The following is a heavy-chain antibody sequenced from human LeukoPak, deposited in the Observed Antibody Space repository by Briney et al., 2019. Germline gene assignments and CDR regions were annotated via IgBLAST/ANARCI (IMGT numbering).Heavy chain of an antibody. Sequence: PGGSLRLSCAASGFTFSSYWMSWVRQAPGKGLEWVANIKQDGSEKYYVDSVKGRFTISRDNAKNSLYLQMNSLRAEDTALYYCARDGGDCSGDSCYVDYWGQGTLVTVSS. J-gene: IGHJ4*02. D-gene: IGHD2-15*01. CDR2: IKQDGSEK. V-gene: IGHV3-7*03. CDR3: ARDGGDCSGDSCYVDY. CDR1: GFTFSSYW.